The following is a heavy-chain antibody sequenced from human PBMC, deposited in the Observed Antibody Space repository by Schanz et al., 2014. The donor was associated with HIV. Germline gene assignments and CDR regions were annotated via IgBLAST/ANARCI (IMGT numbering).Heavy chain of an antibody. CDR2: GYSGGSS. V-gene: IGHV4-4*07. Sequence: QVQLQESGPGLVKPSETLSLTCNVSGDSISNYYWTWIRQPAGRGLEWIGRGYSGGSSNYNPSLRSRVTMSVDTSKNQFSLSLSSVTAADTAVYYCARILLSSSGWYGGDYWGQGTLVIVSS. CDR3: ARILLSSSGWYGGDY. J-gene: IGHJ4*02. CDR1: GDSISNYY. D-gene: IGHD6-19*01.